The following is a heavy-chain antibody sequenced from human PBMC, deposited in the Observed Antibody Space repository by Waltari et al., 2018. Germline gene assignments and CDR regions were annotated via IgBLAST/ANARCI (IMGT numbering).Heavy chain of an antibody. V-gene: IGHV4-61*01. J-gene: IGHJ5*02. CDR2: IYYSGST. CDR3: ARLTYYDFWSGYNNWFDP. Sequence: QVQLQESGPGLVKPSETLSLTCTVSGGSVSSGSYYWSWIRQPPGKGLEWIGYIYYSGSTNYNPSLKSRVTISVDTSKNQFSLKLSSVTAADTAVYYCARLTYYDFWSGYNNWFDPWGQGTLVTVSS. CDR1: GGSVSSGSYY. D-gene: IGHD3-3*01.